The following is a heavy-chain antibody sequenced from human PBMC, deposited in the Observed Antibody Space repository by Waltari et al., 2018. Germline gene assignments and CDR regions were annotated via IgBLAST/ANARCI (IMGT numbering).Heavy chain of an antibody. V-gene: IGHV1-69*08. J-gene: IGHJ6*02. CDR1: GGTFSSYA. D-gene: IGHD5-12*01. Sequence: QVQLVQSGAEVKKPGSSVKVSCKASGGTFSSYAISWVRQAPGQGLEWMGRIIPIFGTANYAQKFQGRVTITADKSTSTAYMELSSLRSEDTAVYYCARSLIVATVRGYYYYGMDVWGQGTTVTVSS. CDR2: IIPIFGTA. CDR3: ARSLIVATVRGYYYYGMDV.